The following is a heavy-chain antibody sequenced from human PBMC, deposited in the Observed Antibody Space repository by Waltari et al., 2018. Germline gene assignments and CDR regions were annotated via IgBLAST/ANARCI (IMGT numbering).Heavy chain of an antibody. CDR1: GFTFSSYA. Sequence: EVQLVESGGGLVQPGVSLRLSCAASGFTFSSYAMSWVRQAPGKGLEWLSGITGSGGNKYYADSVEGRFTISRDNSKNTLYLQMNSLRAEDTAVYYCAPLNPINTYWGGHWGQGTLVTVSS. CDR3: APLNPINTYWGGH. J-gene: IGHJ4*02. D-gene: IGHD3-16*01. CDR2: ITGSGGNK. V-gene: IGHV3-23*04.